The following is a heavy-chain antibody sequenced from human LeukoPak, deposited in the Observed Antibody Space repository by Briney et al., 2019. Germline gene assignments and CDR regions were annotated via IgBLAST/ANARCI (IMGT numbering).Heavy chain of an antibody. J-gene: IGHJ3*02. V-gene: IGHV4-61*01. CDR2: IYYSGST. CDR3: ARDSYYYDSSGSQGDAFDI. Sequence: SETLSLTCTVSGGSVSSGSYYWSWIRQPPGKGLEWIGYIYYSGSTNYNPSLKSRVTISVDTSKNQFSLKLSSVTAADTAVYYCARDSYYYDSSGSQGDAFDIWGQGTMVTVSS. D-gene: IGHD3-22*01. CDR1: GGSVSSGSYY.